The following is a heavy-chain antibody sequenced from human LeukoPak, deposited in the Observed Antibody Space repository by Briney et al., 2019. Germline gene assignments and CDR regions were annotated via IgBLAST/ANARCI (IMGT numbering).Heavy chain of an antibody. CDR3: ARFGHQGVWTNYDFWSGYPDYFDY. V-gene: IGHV4-34*01. D-gene: IGHD3-3*01. Sequence: PSETLSLTCAVYGGSFSGYYWSWIRQPPGKGLEWIGEINHSGSTNYNPSLKSRVTISVDTSKNQFSLKLSSVTAADTAVYYCARFGHQGVWTNYDFWSGYPDYFDYWGQGTLVTVSS. CDR2: INHSGST. CDR1: GGSFSGYY. J-gene: IGHJ4*02.